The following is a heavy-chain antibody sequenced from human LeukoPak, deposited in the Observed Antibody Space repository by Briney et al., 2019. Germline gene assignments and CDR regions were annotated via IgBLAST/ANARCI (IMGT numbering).Heavy chain of an antibody. CDR2: IWYDGSNK. CDR1: GFTFSSYG. V-gene: IGHV3-33*01. J-gene: IGHJ6*02. D-gene: IGHD3-3*01. Sequence: GGTLRLSCAASGFTFSSYGMHWVRQAPGKGLEWVAVIWYDGSNKYYADSVKGRFTISRDNSKNTLYLQMNSLRAEDTAVYYCARDRGIVMIFGVVIPNYYYGMDVWGQGTTVTVFS. CDR3: ARDRGIVMIFGVVIPNYYYGMDV.